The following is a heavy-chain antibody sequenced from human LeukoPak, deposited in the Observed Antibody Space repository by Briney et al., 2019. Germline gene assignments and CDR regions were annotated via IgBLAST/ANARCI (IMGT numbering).Heavy chain of an antibody. V-gene: IGHV3-23*01. D-gene: IGHD3-16*02. CDR1: GFTFSSYA. CDR3: AKDRGYDYVWGSYRSPYYYMDV. CDR2: ISGSGGST. J-gene: IGHJ6*03. Sequence: GGSLRLSCAASGFTFSSYAMSWVRQAPGKGLEWVSAISGSGGSTYYADSVKVRFTISRDNSKNTLYLQMNSLRAEDTAVYYCAKDRGYDYVWGSYRSPYYYMDVWGKGTTVTVSS.